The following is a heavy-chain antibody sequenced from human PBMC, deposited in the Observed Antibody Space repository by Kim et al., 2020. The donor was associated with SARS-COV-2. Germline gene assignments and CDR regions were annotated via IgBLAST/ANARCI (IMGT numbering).Heavy chain of an antibody. CDR1: GFTFSSYA. V-gene: IGHV3-23*01. D-gene: IGHD3-16*02. CDR2: ISGSGGST. Sequence: GGSLRLSCAASGFTFSSYAMSWVRQAPGKGLEWVSAISGSGGSTYYADSVKGRFTISRDNSKNTLYLQMNSLRAEDTAVYYCAKEAYDYIWGSYRPDYWGQGTLVTVSS. J-gene: IGHJ4*02. CDR3: AKEAYDYIWGSYRPDY.